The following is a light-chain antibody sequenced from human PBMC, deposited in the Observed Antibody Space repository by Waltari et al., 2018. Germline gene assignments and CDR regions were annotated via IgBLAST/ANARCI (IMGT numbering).Light chain of an antibody. Sequence: EIVLTQSPGTLSWSPGERVTLSCRASQSIGTFLAWYQQKPAQPPRLLIYGASIRAAVIPDRVSGSGSGTDFSLTISRLEPEDFAVYYCQHYVRLPVTFGQGTKVQIK. CDR1: QSIGTF. J-gene: IGKJ1*01. CDR2: GAS. CDR3: QHYVRLPVT. V-gene: IGKV3-20*01.